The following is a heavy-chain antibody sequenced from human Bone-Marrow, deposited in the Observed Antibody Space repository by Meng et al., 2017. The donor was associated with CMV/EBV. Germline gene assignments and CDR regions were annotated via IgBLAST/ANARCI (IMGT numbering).Heavy chain of an antibody. CDR2: ISSSGSTI. V-gene: IGHV3-48*03. CDR1: GFTFNSYE. J-gene: IGHJ3*02. Sequence: GESLKISCAAPGFTFNSYEMNWVPQAPGKGLEWVSYISSSGSTIYYADSVKGRFTISRDKAKNSLYLQMNSLRAEDTAVYYCAHIVVVNGGDAFDIWGQGTMVTVSS. CDR3: AHIVVVNGGDAFDI. D-gene: IGHD2-21*01.